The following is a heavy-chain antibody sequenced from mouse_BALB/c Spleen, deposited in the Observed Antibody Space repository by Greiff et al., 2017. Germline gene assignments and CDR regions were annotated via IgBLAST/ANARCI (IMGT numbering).Heavy chain of an antibody. CDR1: GFTFSSYG. CDR3: ARQVTDYFDY. V-gene: IGHV5-6*01. CDR2: ISSGGSYT. Sequence: EVQVVESGGDLVKPGGSLKLSCAASGFTFSSYGMSWVRQTPDKRLEWVATISSGGSYTYYPDSVKGRFTISRDNAKNTLYLQMSSLKSEDTAMYYCARQVTDYFDYWGQGTTLTVSS. D-gene: IGHD2-1*01. J-gene: IGHJ2*01.